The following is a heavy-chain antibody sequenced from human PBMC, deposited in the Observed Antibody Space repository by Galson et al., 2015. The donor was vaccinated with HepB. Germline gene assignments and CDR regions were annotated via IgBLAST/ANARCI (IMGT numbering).Heavy chain of an antibody. CDR1: GFTFSSYG. CDR2: VMSGSGGA. Sequence: SLRLSCAASGFTFSSYGMIWVRQAPGKGLEWVSAVMSGSGGAFYADSVKGRVTISRDNSKNTLSLQMNSLGAEDTAVYYCAKCGVLSSGWCNYFDPWGQGTLVTVSS. D-gene: IGHD6-19*01. J-gene: IGHJ5*02. CDR3: AKCGVLSSGWCNYFDP. V-gene: IGHV3-23*01.